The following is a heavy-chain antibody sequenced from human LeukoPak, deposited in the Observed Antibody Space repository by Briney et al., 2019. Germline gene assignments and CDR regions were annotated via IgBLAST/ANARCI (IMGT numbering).Heavy chain of an antibody. CDR1: GGSISSSSYY. Sequence: SETLSLTCTVSGGSISSSSYYWGWIRQPPGKGLEWIGSIYYRGSTYYNPSLKSRVTISVDTSKNQFSLKLSSVTAADTAVYYCARARVELRGDWFDPWGQGTLVTVSS. V-gene: IGHV4-39*07. J-gene: IGHJ5*02. CDR3: ARARVELRGDWFDP. CDR2: IYYRGST. D-gene: IGHD1-7*01.